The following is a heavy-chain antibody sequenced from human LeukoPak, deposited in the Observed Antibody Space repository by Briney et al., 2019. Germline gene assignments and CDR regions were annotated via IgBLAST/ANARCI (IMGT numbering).Heavy chain of an antibody. V-gene: IGHV4-30-4*01. D-gene: IGHD3-10*01. CDR2: IYYSGST. Sequence: PSETLSLTCAVYGASFSGYYWSWIRQPPGKGLEWIGYIYYSGSTYYNPSLKSRVTISVDTSKNQFSLKLSSVTAADTAVYYCARVGPMVRGVINYYYYGMDVWGQGTTVTVSS. CDR3: ARVGPMVRGVINYYYYGMDV. J-gene: IGHJ6*02. CDR1: GASFSGYY.